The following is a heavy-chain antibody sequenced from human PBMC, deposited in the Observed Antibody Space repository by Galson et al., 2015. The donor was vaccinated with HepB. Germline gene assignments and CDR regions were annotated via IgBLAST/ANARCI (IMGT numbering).Heavy chain of an antibody. Sequence: SLRLSCAASGFTFSSYAMHWVRQAPGKGLEWVAVISYDGSDKYYADSVKGRFTISRDNSKNTLYLQMNSLRAEDTAVYYCAKGAHDYGDYGNWFDPWGQGTLVTVSS. D-gene: IGHD4-17*01. CDR2: ISYDGSDK. V-gene: IGHV3-30-3*01. J-gene: IGHJ5*02. CDR3: AKGAHDYGDYGNWFDP. CDR1: GFTFSSYA.